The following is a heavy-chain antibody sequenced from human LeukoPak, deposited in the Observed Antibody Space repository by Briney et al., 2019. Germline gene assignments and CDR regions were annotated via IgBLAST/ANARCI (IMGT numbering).Heavy chain of an antibody. V-gene: IGHV1-2*02. CDR3: ARDTRVWSPDY. Sequence: GASVKVSCKASGYTFTGYYIHWVRQAPGQGLEWMGRINPNTGDTNYAQKFQGRVTMTRDKSISTAYMELTGLRSDDTAVYYCARDTRVWSPDYWGQGTLVTVSS. D-gene: IGHD6-19*01. J-gene: IGHJ4*02. CDR2: INPNTGDT. CDR1: GYTFTGYY.